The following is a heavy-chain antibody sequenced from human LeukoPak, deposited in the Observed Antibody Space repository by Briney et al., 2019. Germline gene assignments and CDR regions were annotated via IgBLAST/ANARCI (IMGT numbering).Heavy chain of an antibody. CDR2: IGSSGGST. D-gene: IGHD2-21*02. CDR3: AKMEVVTADDKYFQY. J-gene: IGHJ1*01. V-gene: IGHV3-23*01. Sequence: GGSLRLSCAASGFPFSSYDMSWVRQAPGKGLEWASVIGSSGGSTYYADSVKGRFTISRDNSKNTLYLQMNSLRAEDTAVYYCAKMEVVTADDKYFQYWARAPWSPSPQ. CDR1: GFPFSSYD.